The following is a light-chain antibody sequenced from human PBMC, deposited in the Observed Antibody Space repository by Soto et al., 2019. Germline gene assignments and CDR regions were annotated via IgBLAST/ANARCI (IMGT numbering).Light chain of an antibody. CDR1: QGIRND. Sequence: AIQMTQSASLLSASVGERVTITCRASQGIRNDLGWYQQRPGKAPGLLIYGASTLQRGVSTRFSGSGSGTDFTLTISSLQPEDAATYYCLQDHNFPWTFGQGAKV. CDR3: LQDHNFPWT. J-gene: IGKJ1*01. CDR2: GAS. V-gene: IGKV1-6*01.